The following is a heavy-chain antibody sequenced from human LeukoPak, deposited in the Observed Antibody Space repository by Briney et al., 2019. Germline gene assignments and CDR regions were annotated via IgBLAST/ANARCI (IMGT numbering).Heavy chain of an antibody. D-gene: IGHD1-26*01. CDR1: GYSISGGYY. J-gene: IGHJ4*02. CDR3: ARDLELGATGLGY. CDR2: IYHSGST. V-gene: IGHV4-38-2*02. Sequence: SETLSLTCAVSGYSISGGYYWGWIRQPPGKGLEWIGSIYHSGSTYYNPSLKSRVTISVDTSKNQFSLKLRSVTAADTAVYYCARDLELGATGLGYWGQGTLVTVSS.